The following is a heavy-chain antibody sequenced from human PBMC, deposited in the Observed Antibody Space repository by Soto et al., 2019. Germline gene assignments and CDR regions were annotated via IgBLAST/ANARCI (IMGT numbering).Heavy chain of an antibody. D-gene: IGHD3-3*01. J-gene: IGHJ5*02. Sequence: GGSLRLSCAASGFTFSSYAMSWVRQAPGKGLEWVSAISGSGGSTYYADSVKGRFTISRDNSKNTLYLQMNSLRAEDTAVYYCAKRATIFGVVGSLFDPWGQGTLVTVSS. V-gene: IGHV3-23*01. CDR1: GFTFSSYA. CDR3: AKRATIFGVVGSLFDP. CDR2: ISGSGGST.